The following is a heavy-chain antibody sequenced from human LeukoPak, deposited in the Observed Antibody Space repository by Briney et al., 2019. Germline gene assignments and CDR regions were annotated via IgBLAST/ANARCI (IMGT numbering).Heavy chain of an antibody. D-gene: IGHD1-1*01. J-gene: IGHJ4*02. V-gene: IGHV1-46*01. CDR1: XXXXY. Sequence: XXXXYMHWVRQAPGQGXEWMGIINPSGGSTSYAQKFQGRVTMTRDTSTSTVYMELSSLRSEDTAVYYCARFNGLERRMPFDYWGQGTLVTVSS. CDR3: ARFNGLERRMPFDY. CDR2: INPSGGST.